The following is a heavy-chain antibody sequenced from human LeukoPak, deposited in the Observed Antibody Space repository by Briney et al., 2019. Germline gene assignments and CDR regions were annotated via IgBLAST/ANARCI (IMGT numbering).Heavy chain of an antibody. V-gene: IGHV3-7*01. D-gene: IGHD5-18*01. J-gene: IGHJ4*02. CDR1: GFTFSSYW. Sequence: GGSLRLSCAASGFTFSSYWMSWVRQAPGKGLEWVANIKQDGSEKYYVDSVKGRFTISRDNSKNTLYLQMNSLRAEDTAVYYCARDAGATRIQLWSLVELYYFDYWGQGTLVTVSS. CDR2: IKQDGSEK. CDR3: ARDAGATRIQLWSLVELYYFDY.